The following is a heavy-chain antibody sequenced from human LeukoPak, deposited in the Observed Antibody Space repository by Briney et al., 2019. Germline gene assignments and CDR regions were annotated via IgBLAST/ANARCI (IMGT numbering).Heavy chain of an antibody. CDR3: AREWGRIAVAGGPGY. Sequence: PGGSLRLSCEVSGFTFSNYGMHWVRRAPGKGLEWVALIWYEGRTKFPADSVKGRFTISRDNFANTLYLQMSSLRVEDTAVYYCAREWGRIAVAGGPGYWGQGTLVTVSS. D-gene: IGHD6-19*01. V-gene: IGHV3-33*01. CDR2: IWYEGRTK. CDR1: GFTFSNYG. J-gene: IGHJ4*02.